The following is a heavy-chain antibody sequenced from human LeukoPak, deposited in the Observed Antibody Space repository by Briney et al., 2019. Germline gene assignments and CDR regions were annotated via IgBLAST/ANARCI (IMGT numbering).Heavy chain of an antibody. V-gene: IGHV1-8*01. Sequence: VASVKVSCKASGYTFTSYDINWVRPAPGQGLEGMGWMNPDSGNSGSAQKFQGRATKNRKTSINTAYVAGNSLKANEAAGYLCARKGPHLAVVWRGVLSLDYWGQGTLVPVSS. J-gene: IGHJ4*02. CDR2: MNPDSGNS. CDR3: ARKGPHLAVVWRGVLSLDY. D-gene: IGHD3-10*01. CDR1: GYTFTSYD.